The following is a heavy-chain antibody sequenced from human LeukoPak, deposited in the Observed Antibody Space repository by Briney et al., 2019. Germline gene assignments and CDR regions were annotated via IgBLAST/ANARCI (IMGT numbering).Heavy chain of an antibody. Sequence: SETLSLTCTVSGGSISSSSYYCVWIRQPPGKGLEWIGSIYYSGSTHYNPSLKSRVTISVDTCKNQFSLKLSSVNTADTRVYYCARPRYDSSGYYLDYWGQGTLVTVSS. J-gene: IGHJ4*02. V-gene: IGHV4-39*01. D-gene: IGHD3-22*01. CDR2: IYYSGST. CDR3: ARPRYDSSGYYLDY. CDR1: GGSISSSSYY.